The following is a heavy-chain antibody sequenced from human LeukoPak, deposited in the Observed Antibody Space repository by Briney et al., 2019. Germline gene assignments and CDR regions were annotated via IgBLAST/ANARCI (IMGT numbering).Heavy chain of an antibody. D-gene: IGHD3-16*01. J-gene: IGHJ4*02. CDR3: AKRVPYTGLHD. CDR1: GFSFDIYA. Sequence: GGSLRLSCAASGFSFDIYAMGWVRQAPGKGLEWVSVIGATGVDRHYADTVRGRFGISRDNSENTLFLHMNTLRVEDTGIYCAKRVPYTGLHDWGQGTLVTVSS. V-gene: IGHV3-23*01. CDR2: IGATGVDR.